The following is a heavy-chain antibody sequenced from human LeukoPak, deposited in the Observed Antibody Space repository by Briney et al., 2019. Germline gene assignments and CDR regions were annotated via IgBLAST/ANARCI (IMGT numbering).Heavy chain of an antibody. CDR1: RFTFTTYG. CDR2: ISFDASNK. Sequence: GGSLRLSCAASRFTFTTYGMHWVRQAPGKGLEWLAVISFDASNKYYADSVKGRFTISRDNSKDTLYLQMNSLRVEDTAVYYCARQLVVPAAFDYWGQGTLVTVSS. J-gene: IGHJ4*02. D-gene: IGHD2-2*01. V-gene: IGHV3-30*03. CDR3: ARQLVVPAAFDY.